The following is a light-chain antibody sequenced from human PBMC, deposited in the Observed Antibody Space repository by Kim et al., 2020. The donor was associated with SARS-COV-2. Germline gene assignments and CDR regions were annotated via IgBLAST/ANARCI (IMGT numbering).Light chain of an antibody. CDR3: QVWDRSSDPNVI. J-gene: IGLJ2*01. Sequence: PGETARITCRGNNIGSKSVHRYQQKPGQAPLLVIYYDRDRPSGIPERFSGSNSGNTATLTISRVEAGDEADYHCQVWDRSSDPNVIFGGGTQLTVL. V-gene: IGLV3-21*04. CDR2: YDR. CDR1: NIGSKS.